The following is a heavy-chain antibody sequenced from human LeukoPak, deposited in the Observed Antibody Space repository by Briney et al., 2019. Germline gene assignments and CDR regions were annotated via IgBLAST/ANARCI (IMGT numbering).Heavy chain of an antibody. CDR3: ATDPTHITMIVVVNFDY. D-gene: IGHD3-22*01. Sequence: PGGSLRLSCAASGFTFSSYAMHWVRQAPGKGLEWVAVISYDGSNKYYADSVKGRFTISRDNSKNTLYLQMNSLRAEDTAVYYCATDPTHITMIVVVNFDYWGQGTLVTVSS. CDR2: ISYDGSNK. J-gene: IGHJ4*02. CDR1: GFTFSSYA. V-gene: IGHV3-30-3*01.